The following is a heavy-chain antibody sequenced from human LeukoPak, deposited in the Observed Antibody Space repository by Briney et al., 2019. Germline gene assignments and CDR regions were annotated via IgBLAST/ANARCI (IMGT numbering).Heavy chain of an antibody. D-gene: IGHD2-21*01. J-gene: IGHJ6*02. V-gene: IGHV2-70*11. CDR3: ARVISGEGMDV. Sequence: ESGPTLVNPTQTLTLTCTFSGFSLSTSAMCVSWIRQPPGKALEWLARIDWDDDEHFSPSLMTRLTISKDTSQNQVVLTMTNMDPVDTATYYCARVISGEGMDVWGQGTTVTVSS. CDR2: IDWDDDE. CDR1: GFSLSTSAMC.